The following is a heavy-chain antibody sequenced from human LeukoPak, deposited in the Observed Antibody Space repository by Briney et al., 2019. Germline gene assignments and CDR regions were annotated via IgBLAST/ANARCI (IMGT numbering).Heavy chain of an antibody. J-gene: IGHJ3*02. CDR2: INPNSGGT. CDR3: ARDRVVVAYTAKDAFDI. V-gene: IGHV1-2*02. D-gene: IGHD2-15*01. Sequence: ASVKVSCKASGYTITDHYIHWVRQAPGQGLEWMGWINPNSGGTNYAQKFQGRVTMTSDTSISTAYMELSRLRSDDTAVYYCARDRVVVAYTAKDAFDIWGQGTMVTVSS. CDR1: GYTITDHY.